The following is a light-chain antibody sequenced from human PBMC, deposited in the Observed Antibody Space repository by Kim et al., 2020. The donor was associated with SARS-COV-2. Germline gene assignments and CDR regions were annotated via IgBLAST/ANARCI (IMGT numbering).Light chain of an antibody. CDR3: QRKDNWPWA. CDR2: EEF. V-gene: IGKV3-15*01. Sequence: GSQGDRVTLTCRASRRISISLAWYKKKPAQPPRFPIYEEFNGATGVPARLSVRGSGPEFTLTICSLQFEYFAVYYFQRKDNWPWAFGQRT. J-gene: IGKJ2*01. CDR1: RRISIS.